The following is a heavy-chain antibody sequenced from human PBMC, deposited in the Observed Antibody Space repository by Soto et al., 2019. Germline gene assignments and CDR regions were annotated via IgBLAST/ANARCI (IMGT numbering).Heavy chain of an antibody. V-gene: IGHV4-39*01. Sequence: SVTLSPPRTVSRDSLSSCTCYWGRISQPPAEGLEWIGSIHNTGSTYYNPSLKSRVTISVDTSKNQFSLKLSSVIAADTAVYYCAKGSQYDILTAYHAFDSWGQGTLVTVSS. CDR3: AKGSQYDILTAYHAFDS. CDR1: RDSLSSCTCY. CDR2: IHNTGST. D-gene: IGHD3-9*01. J-gene: IGHJ4*02.